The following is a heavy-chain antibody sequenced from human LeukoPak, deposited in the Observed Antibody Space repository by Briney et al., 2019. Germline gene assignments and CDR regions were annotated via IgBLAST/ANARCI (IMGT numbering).Heavy chain of an antibody. CDR2: IYYSGST. V-gene: IGHV4-30-4*01. J-gene: IGHJ6*02. CDR1: GGSISSGDYY. D-gene: IGHD3-3*01. Sequence: SETLSLTCTVSGGSISSGDYYWSWIRQPPGKGLEWIGYIYYSGSTYYNPSLKSRVTISVDTSKNQFSLKLSSVTAADTAVYYCARDPNFGSGVQYYYGMDVWGQGTTVTVSS. CDR3: ARDPNFGSGVQYYYGMDV.